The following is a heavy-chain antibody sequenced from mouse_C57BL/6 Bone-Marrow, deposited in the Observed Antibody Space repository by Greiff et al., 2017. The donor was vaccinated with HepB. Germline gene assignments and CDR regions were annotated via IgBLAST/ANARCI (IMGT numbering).Heavy chain of an antibody. V-gene: IGHV5-4*01. CDR3: ARGGRVTTVVGSHWYFDV. J-gene: IGHJ1*03. Sequence: EVQLVESGGGLVKPGGSLKLSCAASGFTFSSYAMSWVRQTPEKRLEWVATISDGGSYTYYPDNVKGRFTISRDNAKNNLYLQMSHLKSEDTAMYYCARGGRVTTVVGSHWYFDVWGTGTTVTVSS. CDR1: GFTFSSYA. CDR2: ISDGGSYT. D-gene: IGHD1-1*01.